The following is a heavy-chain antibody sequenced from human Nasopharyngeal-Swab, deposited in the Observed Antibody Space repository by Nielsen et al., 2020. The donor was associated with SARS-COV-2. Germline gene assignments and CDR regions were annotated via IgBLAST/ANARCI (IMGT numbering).Heavy chain of an antibody. V-gene: IGHV3-53*04. J-gene: IGHJ4*02. CDR2: IYSGGST. D-gene: IGHD3-10*01. Sequence: GGSLRLSCAASGFTVSSNYMSWVRQAPGKGLEWVSVIYSGGSTYYADSVKGRFTISRHNSKNTLYLQMNSLRAEDTAVYYCAGSLLWFGESPGYWGQGTLVTVSS. CDR1: GFTVSSNY. CDR3: AGSLLWFGESPGY.